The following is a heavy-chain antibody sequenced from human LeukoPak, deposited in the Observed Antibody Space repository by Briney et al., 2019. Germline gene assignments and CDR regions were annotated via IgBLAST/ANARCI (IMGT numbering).Heavy chain of an antibody. V-gene: IGHV4-34*01. D-gene: IGHD2-15*01. J-gene: IGHJ4*02. CDR3: AREDSDYFDY. CDR2: INHSGST. CDR1: GGSFSGYY. Sequence: SETLSLTCAVYGGSFSGYYWSWIRQPPGKGLEWIGEINHSGSTNYNPSLKSRVTMSVDTSKNQFSLKLSSVTAADTAVYYCAREDSDYFDYWGQGTLVTVSS.